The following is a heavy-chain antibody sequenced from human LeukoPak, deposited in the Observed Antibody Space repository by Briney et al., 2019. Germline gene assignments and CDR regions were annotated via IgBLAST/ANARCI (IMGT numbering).Heavy chain of an antibody. CDR2: INTNTGNP. CDR1: GYTFTSYA. Sequence: ASVKVSCKASGYTFTSYAMNWVRQAPGQGLEWTGWINTNTGNPTYAQGFTGRFVFSLDTSVSTAYLQVSSLKAEDTAVYYCVRARILWFGELFSAFDIWGQGTMVTVSS. V-gene: IGHV7-4-1*02. CDR3: VRARILWFGELFSAFDI. D-gene: IGHD3-10*01. J-gene: IGHJ3*02.